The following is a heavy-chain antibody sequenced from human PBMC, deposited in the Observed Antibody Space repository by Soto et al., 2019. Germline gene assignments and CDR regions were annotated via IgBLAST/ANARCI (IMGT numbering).Heavy chain of an antibody. J-gene: IGHJ1*01. V-gene: IGHV3-23*01. CDR3: AKYSELPYEAYLQQ. CDR2: ISSNGGRT. Sequence: VGSLRLSCATSGFTFSVYAMSWVRQAPGKGLEWVSAISSNGGRTFYADSLRGRFTISRDNSKSALYLQMNNLRAEDTAIYYCAKYSELPYEAYLQQWGQGTLVTVSS. D-gene: IGHD1-7*01. CDR1: GFTFSVYA.